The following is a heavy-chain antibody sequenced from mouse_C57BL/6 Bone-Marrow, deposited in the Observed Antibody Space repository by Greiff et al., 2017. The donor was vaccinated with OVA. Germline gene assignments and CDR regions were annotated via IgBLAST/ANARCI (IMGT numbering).Heavy chain of an antibody. CDR2: ISCGGSYT. CDR3: ARMPATYSDDH. CDR1: GFTFSSYG. Sequence: DVMLVESGGDLVKPGGSLKLSCAASGFTFSSYGMSWVRLPPDKRPEWVATISCGGSYTSFSDSVQGRFTISRDNAKNTRYMQRSSQKSEDTAMYYCARMPATYSDDHRGQGTTLTGSS. J-gene: IGHJ2*01. D-gene: IGHD1-1*01. V-gene: IGHV5-6*02.